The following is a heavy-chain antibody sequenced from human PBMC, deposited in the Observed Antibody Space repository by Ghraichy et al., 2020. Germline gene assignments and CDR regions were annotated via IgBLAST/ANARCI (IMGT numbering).Heavy chain of an antibody. Sequence: ASVKVSCKASGYTFTSYAMHWVRQAPGQRLEWMGWINAGNGNTKYSQKFQGRVTITRDTSASTAYMELSSLRSEDTAGYYCARLDTAMGNYYYYYGMDVWGQGTTVTVSS. CDR2: INAGNGNT. V-gene: IGHV1-3*01. J-gene: IGHJ6*02. CDR1: GYTFTSYA. CDR3: ARLDTAMGNYYYYYGMDV. D-gene: IGHD5-18*01.